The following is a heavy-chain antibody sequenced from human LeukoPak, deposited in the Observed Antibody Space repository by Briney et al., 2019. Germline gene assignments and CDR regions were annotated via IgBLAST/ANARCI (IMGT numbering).Heavy chain of an antibody. CDR2: IDSGGSNT. D-gene: IGHD2-2*01. V-gene: IGHV3-74*01. CDR1: GFTFSTYW. J-gene: IGHJ4*02. Sequence: GGSLRLSCVVSGFTFSTYWMHWVRQGPGKGLVWVSRIDSGGSNTLYADSVRGRFTISRDNAKNTLYLQMNSLRAEDTAVYYCARGSSTSCFSWGQGTLVTVSS. CDR3: ARGSSTSCFS.